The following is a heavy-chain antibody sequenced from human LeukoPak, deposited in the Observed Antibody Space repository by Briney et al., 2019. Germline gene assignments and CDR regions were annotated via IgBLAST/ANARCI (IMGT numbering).Heavy chain of an antibody. CDR2: MSYEGTNK. CDR1: GFTFSDYG. CDR3: AKDVERLDYFDY. Sequence: PGGSLRLSCAASGFTFSDYGMPWVRQAPGKGLEWVAVMSYEGTNKYYADSVKGRFTISRDNSKNTLYLQMNSLRAEDTAVYYCAKDVERLDYFDYCGQGTLVTVSS. J-gene: IGHJ4*02. V-gene: IGHV3-30*18. D-gene: IGHD3-9*01.